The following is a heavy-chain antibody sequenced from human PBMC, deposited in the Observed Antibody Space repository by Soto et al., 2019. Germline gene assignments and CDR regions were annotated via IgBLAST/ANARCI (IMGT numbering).Heavy chain of an antibody. CDR2: IYYSGST. Sequence: SETLSLTCTVSGGSISSYYWSWIRQPPGKGLEWIGYIYYSGSTNYNPSLKSRVTISVDTSKNQFSPKLSSVTAADTAVYYCARDGYYSRSYYYYGMDVWGQGTTVIGSS. CDR3: ARDGYYSRSYYYYGMDV. D-gene: IGHD2-2*03. J-gene: IGHJ6*02. CDR1: GGSISSYY. V-gene: IGHV4-59*01.